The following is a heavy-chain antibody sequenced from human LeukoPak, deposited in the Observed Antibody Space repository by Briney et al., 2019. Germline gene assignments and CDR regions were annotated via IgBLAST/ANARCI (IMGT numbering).Heavy chain of an antibody. CDR3: ARARGSGWAWYFDY. J-gene: IGHJ4*02. D-gene: IGHD6-19*01. Sequence: EASVKVSCKASGYTFTSYYMHWVRQAPGQGLEWMGWMNPNSGNTGYAQNFQGRVTMTRNTSITTAYMELSSLRSEDTAVYYCARARGSGWAWYFDYWGQGTLVTVSS. CDR1: GYTFTSYY. CDR2: MNPNSGNT. V-gene: IGHV1-8*02.